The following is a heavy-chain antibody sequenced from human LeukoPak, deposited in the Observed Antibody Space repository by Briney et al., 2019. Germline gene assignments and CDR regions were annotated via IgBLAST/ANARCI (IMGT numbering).Heavy chain of an antibody. Sequence: PGGSLRLSCAASGFTFRDFWMHWVRQAPGKGLVWVSHINNDGGSITYADSVKGRFTISRDNAKNTVFLQMNSLRAEDTAVYYCARVGTNWYFDLWGRGALVTVSS. CDR3: ARVGTNWYFDL. J-gene: IGHJ2*01. CDR2: INNDGGSI. CDR1: GFTFRDFW. V-gene: IGHV3-74*01. D-gene: IGHD3-10*01.